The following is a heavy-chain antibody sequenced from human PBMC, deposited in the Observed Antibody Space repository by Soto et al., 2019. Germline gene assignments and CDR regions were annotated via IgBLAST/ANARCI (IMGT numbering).Heavy chain of an antibody. CDR3: AHRPPYYYGSGCFDY. J-gene: IGHJ4*02. Sequence: QITLKESGPTLVKPTQTLTLTCTFSGFSLSTSGVGVGWIRQPPGKALEWLALIYWDDDKRYSPSLKSRLTITKDTSKNQVVLTMTNMDPVDTATYYCAHRPPYYYGSGCFDYWGQGTLVTVSS. CDR2: IYWDDDK. V-gene: IGHV2-5*02. CDR1: GFSLSTSGVG. D-gene: IGHD3-10*01.